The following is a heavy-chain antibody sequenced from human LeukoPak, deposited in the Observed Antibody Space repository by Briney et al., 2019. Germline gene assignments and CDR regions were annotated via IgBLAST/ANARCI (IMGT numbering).Heavy chain of an antibody. Sequence: ASVKVSCKASGYTFTGYYMHWVRQAPGQGLEWMGWINPNSGGTNYAQKFQGRVTMTRDTSISTAYMELSRLRSDDTAVYYCARDSSYYYDSSGYYFDYWGQGILVTVSS. J-gene: IGHJ4*02. D-gene: IGHD3-22*01. V-gene: IGHV1-2*02. CDR1: GYTFTGYY. CDR2: INPNSGGT. CDR3: ARDSSYYYDSSGYYFDY.